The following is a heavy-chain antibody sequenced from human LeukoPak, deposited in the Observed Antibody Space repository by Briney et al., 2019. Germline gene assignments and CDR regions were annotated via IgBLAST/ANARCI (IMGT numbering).Heavy chain of an antibody. CDR3: ARGLSGYVVTVFY. Sequence: GASVKVSCKASGGTFSSYAISWVRQAPGQGLEWMGRIIPILGIANYAQKFQGRVTITADKSTSTAYMELSSLRSEDTAVYYCARGLSGYVVTVFYWGQGTLVTVSS. CDR1: GGTFSSYA. CDR2: IIPILGIA. V-gene: IGHV1-69*04. J-gene: IGHJ4*02. D-gene: IGHD2-21*02.